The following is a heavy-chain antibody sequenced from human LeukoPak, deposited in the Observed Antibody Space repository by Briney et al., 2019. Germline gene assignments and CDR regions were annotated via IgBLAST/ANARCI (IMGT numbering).Heavy chain of an antibody. V-gene: IGHV3-23*01. Sequence: GGSLRLSCAASGFTFSSYAMNWVRQAPGKGLEWVSAISGSDDSTYYADSVKGRFTISRDTSKNTLYLQMNSLRAEDTAIYYCAKGGIVPAALLDYWGQGTLVTVSS. CDR3: AKGGIVPAALLDY. D-gene: IGHD2-2*01. CDR2: ISGSDDST. J-gene: IGHJ4*02. CDR1: GFTFSSYA.